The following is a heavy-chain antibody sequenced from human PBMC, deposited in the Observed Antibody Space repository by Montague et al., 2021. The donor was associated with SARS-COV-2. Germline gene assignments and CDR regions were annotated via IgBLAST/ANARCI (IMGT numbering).Heavy chain of an antibody. CDR3: TTRRGY. V-gene: IGHV3-15*01. CDR2: IKSKTDGWTT. J-gene: IGHJ4*02. Sequence: SLRLSCAASGFTFSNAWMSWVRQAPGKGLEWVGRIKSKTDGWTTDYAAPVKGRFTISREDSKNTLYQQMNSLKTEDTAVYYCTTRRGYWGQGTLVTVSS. CDR1: GFTFSNAW.